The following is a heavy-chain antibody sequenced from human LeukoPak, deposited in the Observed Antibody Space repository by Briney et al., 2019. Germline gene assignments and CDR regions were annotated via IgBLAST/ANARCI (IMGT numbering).Heavy chain of an antibody. J-gene: IGHJ4*02. CDR2: IYYSGST. CDR3: ARDKGPPYY. Sequence: SETLSLTCAVSGGSISGYYWSWIRQPPGKGLEWMGYIYYSGSTNYNPSLKSRLTMSVDTSKNQFSLKLSSVTAADTAVYYCARDKGPPYYWGQGTLVTVSS. CDR1: GGSISGYY. V-gene: IGHV4-59*01.